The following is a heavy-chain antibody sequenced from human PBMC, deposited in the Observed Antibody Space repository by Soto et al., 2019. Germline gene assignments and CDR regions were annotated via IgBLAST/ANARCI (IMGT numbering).Heavy chain of an antibody. V-gene: IGHV3-23*01. CDR3: AKIESRFFYDSTGYYPFDY. CDR1: GFPFSNYA. Sequence: PGGSLRLSCAASGFPFSNYAMTWVRQAPGKGLDWVSALSGSGVSTYYADSVMGRFTISRDNSKNTVYLQMNGLRAEDTAVYYCAKIESRFFYDSTGYYPFDYWGQGTLVTVSS. J-gene: IGHJ4*02. CDR2: LSGSGVST. D-gene: IGHD3-22*01.